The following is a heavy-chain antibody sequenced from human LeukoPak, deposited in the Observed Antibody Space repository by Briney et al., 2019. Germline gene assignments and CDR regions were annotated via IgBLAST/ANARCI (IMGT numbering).Heavy chain of an antibody. CDR3: ARDKPVHSYDFWSGYAFDI. J-gene: IGHJ3*02. D-gene: IGHD3-3*01. Sequence: SVKVSCKASGGTFSSYAISWVRQAPGQGLEWMGRIIPILGIANYAQKFQGRVTITADKSTSTAYMELSSLRAEDTAVYYCARDKPVHSYDFWSGYAFDIWGQGTVVTVSS. V-gene: IGHV1-69*04. CDR1: GGTFSSYA. CDR2: IIPILGIA.